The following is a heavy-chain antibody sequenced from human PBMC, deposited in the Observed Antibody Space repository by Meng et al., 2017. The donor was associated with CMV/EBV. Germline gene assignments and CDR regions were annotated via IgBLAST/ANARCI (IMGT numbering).Heavy chain of an antibody. CDR2: TYNDGYT. V-gene: IGHV3-66*02. CDR1: GLIVSDNY. J-gene: IGHJ4*01. CDR3: VRGQVYFDF. Sequence: LSLTCAASGLIVSDNYMTWVRQAPGKGLEWVSLTYNDGYTSYADSVRGRFTVSRDNSKNTLFLQMNSLRAEDTAVYYCVRGQVYFDFWGHGALVTVSS.